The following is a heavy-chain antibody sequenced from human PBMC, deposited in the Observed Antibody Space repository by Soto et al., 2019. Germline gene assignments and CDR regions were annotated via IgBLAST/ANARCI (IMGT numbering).Heavy chain of an antibody. D-gene: IGHD5-12*01. V-gene: IGHV3-23*01. CDR3: AKDAVSLDDVWLANV. J-gene: IGHJ4*02. Sequence: PGGYLRLSCAASGFTFSNYAMIWIRQVPGKGLEWVSGLYGSGRGIHYADSVKGRFTISRDNSAYSVYLQMNNLRVEDTAVYYCAKDAVSLDDVWLANVWDPGTVVTVAT. CDR2: LYGSGRGI. CDR1: GFTFSNYA.